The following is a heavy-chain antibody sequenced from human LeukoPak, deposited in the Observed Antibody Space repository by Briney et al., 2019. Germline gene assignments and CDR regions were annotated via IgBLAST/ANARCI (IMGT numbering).Heavy chain of an antibody. CDR2: INHSGST. D-gene: IGHD3-10*01. J-gene: IGHJ4*02. CDR3: ARVRDYYGSGGNVRPFDY. CDR1: GGSFSGYY. V-gene: IGHV4-34*01. Sequence: PSETLSLTCAVYGGSFSGYYWSWIRQPPGKGLEWIGEINHSGSTNYNPSLKSRVTISVDTSKNQFSLKLSSVTAADTAVYYCARVRDYYGSGGNVRPFDYWGQGTLVTVSS.